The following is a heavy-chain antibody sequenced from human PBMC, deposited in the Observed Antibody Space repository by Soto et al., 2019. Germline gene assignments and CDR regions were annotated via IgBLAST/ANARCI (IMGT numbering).Heavy chain of an antibody. CDR2: IIPMFGTA. J-gene: IGHJ4*02. Sequence: QVQLVQSGAEVKKPESSVKVSCKAPGGTFSTYAISWVRQAPGQGLEWMGGIIPMFGTANYAQRFQDRVPIAADESTSTGYTELSRLRSEETAVYFCASGIQLWLRRISNGYSGWGQGTLVTVSS. D-gene: IGHD5-18*01. CDR3: ASGIQLWLRRISNGYSG. CDR1: GGTFSTYA. V-gene: IGHV1-69*12.